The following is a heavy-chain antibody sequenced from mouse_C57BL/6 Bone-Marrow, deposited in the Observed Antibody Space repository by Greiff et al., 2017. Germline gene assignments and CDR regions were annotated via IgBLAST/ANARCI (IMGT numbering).Heavy chain of an antibody. D-gene: IGHD3-1*01. Sequence: QVQLQQSGAELARPGASVKLSCKASGYTFTSYGMSWVKQRTGQGLEWIGEIYPRRGNTYYNEKFKGKATLTANKTSSTAYMELRSLTCGESAVYFWAKEKVRATYWYFDVWGTGTTVTVAA. CDR3: AKEKVRATYWYFDV. V-gene: IGHV1-81*01. J-gene: IGHJ1*03. CDR2: IYPRRGNT. CDR1: GYTFTSYG.